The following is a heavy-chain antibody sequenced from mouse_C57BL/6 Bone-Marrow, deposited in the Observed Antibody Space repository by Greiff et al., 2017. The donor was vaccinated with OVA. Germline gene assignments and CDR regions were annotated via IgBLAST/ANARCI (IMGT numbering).Heavy chain of an antibody. CDR1: GYTFTSYW. J-gene: IGHJ2*01. D-gene: IGHD1-1*01. CDR3: AGEGNYYGSSYDY. CDR2: IDPSDSYT. V-gene: IGHV1-69*01. Sequence: QVQLQQPGAELVMPGASVKLSCKASGYTFTSYWMHWVKQRPGQGLEWIGEIDPSDSYTNYNQKFKGKSTLTVDKSSSTAYMQLSSLTSEDSAVYYCAGEGNYYGSSYDYWGQGTTLTVSS.